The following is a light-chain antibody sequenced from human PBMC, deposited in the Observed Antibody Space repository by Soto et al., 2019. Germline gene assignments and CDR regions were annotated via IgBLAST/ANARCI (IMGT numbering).Light chain of an antibody. V-gene: IGKV3-20*01. J-gene: IGKJ1*01. Sequence: ETVLTQSPGTLSLSPGERVTLSCRASQSVCNRCLAWYQQKPGQSPRLLIYGASTRATGIPDRFSGSGSGTDFPLTISRLEPEDFAVYYCQHSGTTPWTFGQGTKVGIK. CDR2: GAS. CDR1: QSVCNRC. CDR3: QHSGTTPWT.